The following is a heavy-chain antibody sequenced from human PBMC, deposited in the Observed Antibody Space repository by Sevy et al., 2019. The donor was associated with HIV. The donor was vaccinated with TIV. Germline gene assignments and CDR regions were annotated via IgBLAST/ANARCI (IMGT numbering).Heavy chain of an antibody. D-gene: IGHD3-22*01. J-gene: IGHJ4*02. CDR1: AFTLSRYS. CDR2: ISSSSNYI. V-gene: IGHV3-21*01. CDR3: AREDCYVSGSYFFDS. Sequence: GGSLRLSCAASAFTLSRYSMNWVRQAPGKGLEWVSSISSSSNYIYYADSVKGRFTISRDNAKNSLYLQMTSLRAEDTAVYYCAREDCYVSGSYFFDSWGQGTLVTVSS.